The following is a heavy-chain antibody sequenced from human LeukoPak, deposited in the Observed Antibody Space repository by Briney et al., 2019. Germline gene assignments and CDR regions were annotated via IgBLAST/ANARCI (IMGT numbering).Heavy chain of an antibody. V-gene: IGHV3-23*01. D-gene: IGHD3-10*01. CDR1: GFTFSSYA. CDR3: AKYSGSGSPHYYGMDV. CDR2: ISGSGGST. J-gene: IGHJ6*02. Sequence: TGGSLRLSCAASGFTFSSYAMSWVRQAPGTGLEWVSAISGSGGSTYYADSVKGRFTISRDNSKNTLYLQMNSLRAEDTALYYCAKYSGSGSPHYYGMDVWGQGTTVTVSS.